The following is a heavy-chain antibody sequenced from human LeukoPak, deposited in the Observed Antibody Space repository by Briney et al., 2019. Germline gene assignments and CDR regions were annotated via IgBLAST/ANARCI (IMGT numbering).Heavy chain of an antibody. V-gene: IGHV3-48*03. CDR2: ISSSGSTI. J-gene: IGHJ6*02. CDR3: ARVSYDNYGMDV. Sequence: PGGSLRLSCAASGFTFSSYEMNWVRKAPGKGLEWVSYISSSGSTIYYADSVKGRFTISRDNAKNSLYLQMNSLRAEDTAVYYCARVSYDNYGMDVWGQGTTVTVSS. CDR1: GFTFSSYE.